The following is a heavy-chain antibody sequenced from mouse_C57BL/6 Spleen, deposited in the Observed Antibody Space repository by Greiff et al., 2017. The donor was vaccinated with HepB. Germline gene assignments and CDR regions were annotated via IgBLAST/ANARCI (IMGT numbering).Heavy chain of an antibody. D-gene: IGHD2-4*01. CDR3: ARRGLDAMDY. CDR2: INPSTGGT. V-gene: IGHV1-42*01. Sequence: VQLKESGPELVKPGASVKISCKASGYSFTGYYMNWVKQSPEKSLEWIGEINPSTGGTTYNQKFKAKATLTVDKSSSTAYMQLKSLTSEDSAVYYCARRGLDAMDYWGQGTSVTVSS. J-gene: IGHJ4*01. CDR1: GYSFTGYY.